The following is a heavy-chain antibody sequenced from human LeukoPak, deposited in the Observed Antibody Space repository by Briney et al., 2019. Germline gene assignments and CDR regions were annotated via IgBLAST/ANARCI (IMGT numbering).Heavy chain of an antibody. D-gene: IGHD3-16*02. J-gene: IGHJ4*02. CDR2: ISGSGGST. CDR3: ARNDVWGSYRYTDY. Sequence: GGSLRLSCAASGFTFSSYAMSWVRQAPGKGLEWVSAISGSGGSTYYADSVKGRFTISRDNSKNTLYLQMNSLRAEDTAVYYCARNDVWGSYRYTDYWGQGTLVTVSS. V-gene: IGHV3-23*01. CDR1: GFTFSSYA.